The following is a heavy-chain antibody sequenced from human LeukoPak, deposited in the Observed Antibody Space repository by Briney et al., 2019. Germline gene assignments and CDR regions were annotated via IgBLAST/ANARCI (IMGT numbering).Heavy chain of an antibody. J-gene: IGHJ4*02. V-gene: IGHV3-21*01. CDR2: ISSSSSYI. D-gene: IGHD3-22*01. CDR3: ARVSYYYDSSGYRDY. CDR1: GFTLSSYS. Sequence: GGSLRLSCAASGFTLSSYSMNWVRQAPGKGLEWVSSISSSSSYIYYADSVKGRFTISRDNAKNSLYLQMNSLRAEDTAVYHCARVSYYYDSSGYRDYWGQGTLVTVSS.